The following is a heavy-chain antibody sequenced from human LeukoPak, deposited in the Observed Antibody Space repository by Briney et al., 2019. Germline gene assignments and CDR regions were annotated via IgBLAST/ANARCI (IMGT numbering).Heavy chain of an antibody. CDR2: ISTSNGNT. V-gene: IGHV1-18*01. CDR3: ARDPYHRMGPPLDL. D-gene: IGHD1-14*01. Sequence: ASVKVSCRASGYTFMNYDITWVRQAPGQGLEWMGGISTSNGNTDYAQKFQGKITMTTDTSTSTVFMELRSLRLDDTAVYYCARDPYHRMGPPLDLWGQGTLVIVSS. J-gene: IGHJ5*02. CDR1: GYTFMNYD.